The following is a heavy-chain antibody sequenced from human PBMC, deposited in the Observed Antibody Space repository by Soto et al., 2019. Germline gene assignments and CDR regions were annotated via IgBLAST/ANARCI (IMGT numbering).Heavy chain of an antibody. CDR1: GGSISSYY. J-gene: IGHJ5*02. CDR2: IYYSGST. D-gene: IGHD3-3*01. V-gene: IGHV4-59*01. CDR3: AREITIFGVGPPNWFDP. Sequence: PSETLSLTCTVSGGSISSYYWSWIRQPPGKGLEWIGYIYYSGSTNYNPSLKSRVTISVDTSKNQFSLKLSSVTAADTAVYYCAREITIFGVGPPNWFDPWGQGTLVTVSS.